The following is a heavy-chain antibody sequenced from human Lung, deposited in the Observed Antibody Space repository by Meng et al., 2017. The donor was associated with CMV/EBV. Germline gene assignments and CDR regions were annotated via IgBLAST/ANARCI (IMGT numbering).Heavy chain of an antibody. Sequence: LRLXFTVPGGSISSSSYSWGWIRQPPGKGLEWIGSIYYSGSTYYNPSLKSRVTISVVTSKNQFSLKLSSVTAADTAVYYCARDLAGVPLPYFDWNPYGMDVWGQGXTVTFSS. V-gene: IGHV4-39*07. CDR1: GGSISSSSYS. D-gene: IGHD3-9*01. CDR2: IYYSGST. CDR3: ARDLAGVPLPYFDWNPYGMDV. J-gene: IGHJ6*02.